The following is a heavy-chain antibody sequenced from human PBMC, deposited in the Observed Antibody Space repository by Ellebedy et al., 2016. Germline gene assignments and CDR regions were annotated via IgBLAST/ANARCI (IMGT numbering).Heavy chain of an antibody. D-gene: IGHD5-18*01. Sequence: GGSLRLSCAASGFTVSSNYMSWVRQAPGKGLDWVSVIYSGGSTYYADSVKGRFTISRDNSKNTLYLQMNSLRAEDTAVYYCARAHKDMVTHYYGLDVWGQGTTVSVAS. CDR2: IYSGGST. CDR3: ARAHKDMVTHYYGLDV. V-gene: IGHV3-66*01. J-gene: IGHJ6*02. CDR1: GFTVSSNY.